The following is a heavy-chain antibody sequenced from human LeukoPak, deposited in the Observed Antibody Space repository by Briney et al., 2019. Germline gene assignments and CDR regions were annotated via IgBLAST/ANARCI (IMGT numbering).Heavy chain of an antibody. CDR3: ARGSSWYTLLYYFDY. CDR1: GGSISSRNYD. J-gene: IGHJ4*02. V-gene: IGHV4-39*07. Sequence: PSETLSLTCTVSGGSISSRNYDWGWIRQPPGKGLEWIVSIHYRGSTYNDASLQSRVTISLDTSKNQLSLELSSVTAEDTAVYYCARGSSWYTLLYYFDYWGQGTLVTVSS. CDR2: IHYRGST. D-gene: IGHD6-13*01.